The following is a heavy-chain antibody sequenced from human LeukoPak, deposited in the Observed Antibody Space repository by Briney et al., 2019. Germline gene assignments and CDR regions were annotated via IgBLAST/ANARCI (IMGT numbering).Heavy chain of an antibody. J-gene: IGHJ4*02. CDR1: GFTFSSYA. CDR2: ISYDGSNK. D-gene: IGHD6-13*01. Sequence: PGWSLRLSCAASGFTFSSYAMHWVRQAPGKGLEWVAVISYDGSNKYYADSVKGRFTISRDNSKNTLYVQMNSLRAEDTAVYYCAREERSDWYVGYFDYWGQGTLVTVSS. CDR3: AREERSDWYVGYFDY. V-gene: IGHV3-30-3*01.